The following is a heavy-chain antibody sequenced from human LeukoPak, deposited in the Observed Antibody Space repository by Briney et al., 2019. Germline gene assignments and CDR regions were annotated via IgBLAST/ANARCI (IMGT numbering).Heavy chain of an antibody. CDR2: IHSGGST. CDR1: EFTFDNYA. D-gene: IGHD3-22*01. V-gene: IGHV3-53*01. CDR3: ARALGYSYWYFDL. J-gene: IGHJ2*01. Sequence: GGSLRLSCAASEFTFDNYAMSWVRQAPGKGLEWVSVIHSGGSTYYADSVKGRFAISRDNSKNTLYLQMNSLRAEDTAVYYCARALGYSYWYFDLWGRGTLVSVSA.